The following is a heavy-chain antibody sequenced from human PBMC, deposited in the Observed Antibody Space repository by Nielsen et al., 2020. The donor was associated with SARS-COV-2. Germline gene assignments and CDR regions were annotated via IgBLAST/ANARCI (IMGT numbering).Heavy chain of an antibody. CDR2: IYPGDSDT. Sequence: KVSCKGSGYSFTSYWIGWVRQMPGKGLEWMGIIYPGDSDTRYSPSFQGQVTFSADKSTNTAYLQWNSLKASDTAMYYCARHIYGDYALDYWGQGTLVTVSS. D-gene: IGHD4-17*01. CDR1: GYSFTSYW. J-gene: IGHJ4*02. CDR3: ARHIYGDYALDY. V-gene: IGHV5-51*01.